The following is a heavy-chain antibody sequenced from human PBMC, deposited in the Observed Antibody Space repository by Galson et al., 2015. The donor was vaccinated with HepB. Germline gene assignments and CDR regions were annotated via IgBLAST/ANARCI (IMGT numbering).Heavy chain of an antibody. CDR1: GYNFIGYY. CDR2: IYPKNGAT. V-gene: IGHV1-2*02. CDR3: AREVQYDFCNGRPNWFDP. J-gene: IGHJ5*02. D-gene: IGHD3-3*01. Sequence: SVKVSCKASGYNFIGYYLHWARQAPGQGLEWMGWIYPKNGATNYAQKFQGRVTMTRDTSITSAYMEMSRLTFDDTAVYYCAREVQYDFCNGRPNWFDPWGQGTLVTVSP.